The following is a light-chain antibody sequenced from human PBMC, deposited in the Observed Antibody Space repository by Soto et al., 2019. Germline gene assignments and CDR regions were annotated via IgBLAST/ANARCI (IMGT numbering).Light chain of an antibody. V-gene: IGKV3-11*01. CDR2: DAS. CDR1: QSVSRY. Sequence: EIVLTQSPATLSLSPGDTATLSCRASQSVSRYLAWYQQKPGQAPRLLIYDASNRATGIPARFSGSGSGTDFTLTIGSLEPEEFAVYYCQHRSNWPRTFGQGTKVEIK. CDR3: QHRSNWPRT. J-gene: IGKJ2*01.